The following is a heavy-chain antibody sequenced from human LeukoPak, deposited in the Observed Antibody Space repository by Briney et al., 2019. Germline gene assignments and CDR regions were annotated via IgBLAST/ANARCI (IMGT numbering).Heavy chain of an antibody. CDR2: IKHDGSEK. V-gene: IGHV3-7*01. D-gene: IGHD3-22*01. CDR3: ARDPYDSSGFSPLPGMDV. CDR1: GFIFTGYF. J-gene: IGHJ6*02. Sequence: GGSLRLSCAASGFIFTGYFMSWVRQAPGKGLEWVASIKHDGSEKYYVDSVKGRFTISRDNAKNSLYLQMNSLRAEDTAVYYCARDPYDSSGFSPLPGMDVWGQGTTVTVSS.